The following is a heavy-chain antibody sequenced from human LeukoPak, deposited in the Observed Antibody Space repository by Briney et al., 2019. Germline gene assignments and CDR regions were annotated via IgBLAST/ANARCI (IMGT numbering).Heavy chain of an antibody. D-gene: IGHD6-13*01. CDR2: ISYDGSNK. J-gene: IGHJ4*02. Sequence: GRSLRLSCAASGFTFSSYGMHWVRQAPGKGLEWVAVISYDGSNKYYADSVKGRFTISRDNSKNTLYLQMNSLRAEDTAVYYCAKGHSSWYPWSVDYWGQGTLVTVSS. V-gene: IGHV3-30*18. CDR3: AKGHSSWYPWSVDY. CDR1: GFTFSSYG.